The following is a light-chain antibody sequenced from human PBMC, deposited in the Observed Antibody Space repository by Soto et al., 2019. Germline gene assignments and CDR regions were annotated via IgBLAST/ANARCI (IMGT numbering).Light chain of an antibody. J-gene: IGLJ2*01. CDR3: QTWGTGIVV. Sequence: QPVLTQSPSASASLGASVKFTCTLSSEHSSYAIAWHQQQPEKGPRYLMKVNSDGSHSKGDGIPDRFSGSSSGAERYLSISSLQSEDEADYYCQTWGTGIVVFGGGTKLTVL. V-gene: IGLV4-69*01. CDR1: SEHSSYA. CDR2: VNSDGSH.